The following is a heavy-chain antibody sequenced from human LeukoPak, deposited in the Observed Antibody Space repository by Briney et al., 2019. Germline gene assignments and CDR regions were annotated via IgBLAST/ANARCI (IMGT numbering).Heavy chain of an antibody. V-gene: IGHV3-21*01. CDR3: ARARSSGWYRDY. J-gene: IGHJ4*02. D-gene: IGHD6-19*01. CDR1: GFTFSSYS. Sequence: GGSLRLSCAASGFTFSSYSMNWVRQAPGKGLEWVSSISSSSYIYYADSVKGRITISRDNAENSLYLQMNSLRAEDTAVYYCARARSSGWYRDYWGQGTLVTVSS. CDR2: ISSSSYI.